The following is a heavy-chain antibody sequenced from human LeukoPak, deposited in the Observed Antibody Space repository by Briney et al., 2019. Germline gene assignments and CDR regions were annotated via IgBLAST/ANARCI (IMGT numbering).Heavy chain of an antibody. CDR1: GYTFTSYY. CDR3: ARGSADYDLLTDYYFDY. V-gene: IGHV1-46*01. J-gene: IGHJ4*02. CDR2: INPSGGST. Sequence: ASVKVSCKASGYTFTSYYMHWVRQAPGQGLEWMGIINPSGGSTSYAQKFQGRVTMTRDTSTSTVYMELSSLRSEDTAVYYCARGSADYDLLTDYYFDYWGQGTLVTVSS. D-gene: IGHD3-9*01.